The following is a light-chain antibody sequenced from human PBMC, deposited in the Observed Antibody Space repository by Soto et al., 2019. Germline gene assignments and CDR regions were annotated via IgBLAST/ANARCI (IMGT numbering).Light chain of an antibody. CDR3: QSLNRFPHS. CDR1: QDISSY. Sequence: IQLTQSPSSLSASVGDRVTITCRASQDISSYLAWYQQKPGKAPKLLIYLASTLHSGVPSSFSGSGSGTDFSLTISSLQTEDAATYYCQSLNRFPHSFGGGTKVDIK. J-gene: IGKJ4*01. V-gene: IGKV1-9*01. CDR2: LAS.